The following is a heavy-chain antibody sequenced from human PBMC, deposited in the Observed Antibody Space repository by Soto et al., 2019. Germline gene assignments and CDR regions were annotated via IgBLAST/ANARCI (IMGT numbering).Heavy chain of an antibody. D-gene: IGHD1-26*01. CDR1: GFIFENFF. V-gene: IGHV3-23*01. J-gene: IGHJ5*02. CDR3: AKNQGVELVPLATVDWFDP. CDR2: ISGSGFKK. Sequence: GGFQILSYASSGFIFENFFMSWVRQTPGKGLEWISSISGSGFKKYYADSVKGRFTISRDNSKSTVYLELNNLSAEDTAVYHCAKNQGVELVPLATVDWFDPWGQGSVVTVFS.